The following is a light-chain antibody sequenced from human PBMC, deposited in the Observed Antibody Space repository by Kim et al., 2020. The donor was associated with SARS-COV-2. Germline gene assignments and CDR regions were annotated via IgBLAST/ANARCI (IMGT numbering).Light chain of an antibody. Sequence: LQLTQSPSTLSASVGDRVTIPCRASQSIGGCLAWYQQKPGKAPKLLFYDASSVESGVTSRFSGSGSGTEFTLTISSLQPDDSATYYCQHHSTYPITFGQGTRREIK. V-gene: IGKV1-5*01. CDR3: QHHSTYPIT. J-gene: IGKJ5*01. CDR1: QSIGGC. CDR2: DAS.